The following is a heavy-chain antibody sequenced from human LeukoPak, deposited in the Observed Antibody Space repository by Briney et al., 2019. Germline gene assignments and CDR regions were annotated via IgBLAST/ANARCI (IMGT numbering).Heavy chain of an antibody. Sequence: GRPLRPSCGASGFTFSSYAMHWVREAPGKGLEGVAVISYDGSNKYYADSVKGRFTISRDYAKNALFLQMNSLRAEDTAVYYCTAAPNTTPGSLGHWGQGTLVTVSS. CDR2: ISYDGSNK. D-gene: IGHD6-25*01. CDR1: GFTFSSYA. CDR3: TAAPNTTPGSLGH. J-gene: IGHJ4*02. V-gene: IGHV3-30*07.